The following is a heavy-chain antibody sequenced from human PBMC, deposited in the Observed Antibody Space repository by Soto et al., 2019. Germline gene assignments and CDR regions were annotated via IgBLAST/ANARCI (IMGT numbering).Heavy chain of an antibody. CDR3: ARERSAAGTGWFDP. V-gene: IGHV1-8*01. CDR2: MNPNSGNT. J-gene: IGHJ5*02. Sequence: QVQLVQSGAEVKKPGASVKVSCKASGYTFTSYDINWVRQATGQGLEWMGWMNPNSGNTGYAQKFXGXVAXTRNTSTSTAYMELSSLRSEDTAVYYCARERSAAGTGWFDPWGQGTRVTVSS. D-gene: IGHD6-13*01. CDR1: GYTFTSYD.